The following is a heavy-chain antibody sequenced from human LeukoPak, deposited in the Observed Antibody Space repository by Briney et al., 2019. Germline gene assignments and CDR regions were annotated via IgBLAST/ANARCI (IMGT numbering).Heavy chain of an antibody. D-gene: IGHD3-16*01. CDR3: ARDFMH. Sequence: SETLFLTCAVYGGSFSGYYWSWVRQAPGKGLEWIGEITHSGSTNYNPSLKTRVTISVDTSRNQFSLNLNSVTAADTAVYYCARDFMHWGQGILVTGSS. CDR1: GGSFSGYY. CDR2: ITHSGST. V-gene: IGHV4-34*01. J-gene: IGHJ4*02.